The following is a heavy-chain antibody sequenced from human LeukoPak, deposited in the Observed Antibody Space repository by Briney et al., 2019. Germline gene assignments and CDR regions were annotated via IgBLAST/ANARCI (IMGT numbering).Heavy chain of an antibody. V-gene: IGHV4-39*01. CDR2: IYYSGSA. J-gene: IGHJ4*02. CDR1: GVSISIGTYY. Sequence: SETLSLTCTVSGVSISIGTYYWGWLRQPPGKGLEWIGSIYYSGSAYYNPSLKSRVTISVDTSKNQFSLKLSSVTAADTAVYYCARRGGSYRYFDYWGQGALVTVSS. CDR3: ARRGGSYRYFDY. D-gene: IGHD1-26*01.